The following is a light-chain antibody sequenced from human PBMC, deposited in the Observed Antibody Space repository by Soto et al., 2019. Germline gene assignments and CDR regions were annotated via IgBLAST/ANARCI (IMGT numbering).Light chain of an antibody. CDR1: QSIINW. CDR2: GAS. J-gene: IGKJ1*01. V-gene: IGKV1-5*01. Sequence: DVQMTQSPSTLSASVGGRVTITCRASQSIINWLAWYQQKPGKAPKLLIYGASSLESGVPPRFSGSGSGTEFTLTITNLQPDDFATYYCQQYDSFSGTFGQGTKVDIK. CDR3: QQYDSFSGT.